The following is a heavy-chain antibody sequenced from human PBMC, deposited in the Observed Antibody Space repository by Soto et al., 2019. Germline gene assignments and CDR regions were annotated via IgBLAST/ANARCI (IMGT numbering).Heavy chain of an antibody. CDR3: ARQVVAATGRWFDP. Sequence: QVQLQESGPGLVKPSGTLSLTCAVSSGSISSSNWWSWVRQPPGKGLEWIGEIYHSGSTNYNPSLKRRVTIAVDKSKNQFCLKLSSVTAADTAVYYCARQVVAATGRWFDPWGQGTLVTVSS. CDR1: SGSISSSNW. CDR2: IYHSGST. V-gene: IGHV4-4*02. D-gene: IGHD2-15*01. J-gene: IGHJ5*02.